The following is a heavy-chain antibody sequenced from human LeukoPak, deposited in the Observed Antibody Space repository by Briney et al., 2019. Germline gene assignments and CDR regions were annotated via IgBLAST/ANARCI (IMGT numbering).Heavy chain of an antibody. Sequence: PSETLSLTCIVSGGFIIVHYSRWVRQPPGKGLEWIAYIHSTGSNNYNPSLKSRVTISEQGSKNQVSLNGTCVTAADAAVYYCVRDRHGSGSTHSFHPRGEGTLVTVSS. CDR1: GGFIIVHY. CDR2: IHSTGSN. J-gene: IGHJ5*02. D-gene: IGHD3-10*01. CDR3: VRDRHGSGSTHSFHP. V-gene: IGHV4-59*11.